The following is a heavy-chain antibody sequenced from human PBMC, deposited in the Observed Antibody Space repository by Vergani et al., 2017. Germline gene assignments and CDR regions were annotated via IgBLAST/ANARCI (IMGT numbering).Heavy chain of an antibody. CDR1: GGSFTSYH. CDR2: IVHTGRP. J-gene: IGHJ6*03. V-gene: IGHV4-34*12. D-gene: IGHD4-11*01. CDR3: ARVNTETNGHLYYYYYMDL. Sequence: QVQLQQWGGGLLKPSETLSLTCVVNGGSFTSYHWTWIRQSPGEGLEWVGDIVHTGRPDYNPSLKSRLTMSVDKSRNQFSLTHNSVTATDTAIYCCARVNTETNGHLYYYYYMDLWGQGTAVPVS.